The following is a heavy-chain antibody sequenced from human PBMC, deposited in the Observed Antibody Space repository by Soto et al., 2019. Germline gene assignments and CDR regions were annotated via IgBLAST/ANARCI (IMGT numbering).Heavy chain of an antibody. CDR2: ISGSGGST. J-gene: IGHJ4*02. V-gene: IGHV3-23*01. Sequence: GGSLRLSCAASGFTFSSYAMSWVRQAPGKGLEWVSAISGSGGSTYYADSVKGRFTISRDNSKNTLYLQMNSLRAEDTAVYCCAFSGPGDWHLFDYWGQGTLVTVSS. CDR1: GFTFSSYA. CDR3: AFSGPGDWHLFDY. D-gene: IGHD7-27*01.